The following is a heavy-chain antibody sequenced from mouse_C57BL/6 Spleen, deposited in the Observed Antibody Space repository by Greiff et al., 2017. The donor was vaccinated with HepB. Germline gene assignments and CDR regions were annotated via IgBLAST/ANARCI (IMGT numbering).Heavy chain of an antibody. CDR2: INYDGSST. D-gene: IGHD2-4*01. V-gene: IGHV5-16*01. J-gene: IGHJ4*01. Sequence: EVQLVESEGGLVQPGRSMKLSCTASGFTFSDYYMAWVRQVPEKGLEWVANINYDGSSTYYLDSLKSRFIISRDNAKNILYLQMSSLKSEDTATYYCARVYYDYLYYYAMDYWGQGTSVTVSS. CDR1: GFTFSDYY. CDR3: ARVYYDYLYYYAMDY.